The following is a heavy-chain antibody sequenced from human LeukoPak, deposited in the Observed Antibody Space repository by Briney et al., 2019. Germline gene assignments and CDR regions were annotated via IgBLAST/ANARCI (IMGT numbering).Heavy chain of an antibody. V-gene: IGHV4-59*08. D-gene: IGHD6-6*01. CDR3: ARGYSSSSGRPDY. Sequence: SETLSLTCTVSGGSISNYYWSWIRQPPGKGLEWIGYIYYSGSTNYNPSLKSRVTISVDTSKKQSSLKLSSVTAADTAVYYCARGYSSSSGRPDYWGQGTLVTVSS. J-gene: IGHJ4*02. CDR1: GGSISNYY. CDR2: IYYSGST.